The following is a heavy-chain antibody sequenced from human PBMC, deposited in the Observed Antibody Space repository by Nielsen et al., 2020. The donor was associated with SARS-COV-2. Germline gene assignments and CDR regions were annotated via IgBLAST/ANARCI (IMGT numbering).Heavy chain of an antibody. CDR3: ASLSITLDYFDY. Sequence: SETLSLTCAVYGGSFSGYYWSWIRQPPGKGLEWIGEINHSGSTNYNPSLKSRVTISVDTSKNQFSLKLSSVTAADTAVYYCASLSITLDYFDYWGQGTLVTVSS. CDR1: GGSFSGYY. J-gene: IGHJ4*02. D-gene: IGHD3-10*01. CDR2: INHSGST. V-gene: IGHV4-34*01.